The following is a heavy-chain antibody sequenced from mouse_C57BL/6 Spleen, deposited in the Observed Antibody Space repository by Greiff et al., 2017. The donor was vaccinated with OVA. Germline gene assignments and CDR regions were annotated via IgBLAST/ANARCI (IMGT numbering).Heavy chain of an antibody. D-gene: IGHD2-13*01. Sequence: VKLVESGAELARPGASVKLSCKASGYTFTSYGISWVKQRPGQGLEWIGEIYPRSGYTYYNEKFKGKATLTADKSSSTAYMELRSLTSEDSAVYFCARGNYSDPYAMDYWGQGTSVTVSS. V-gene: IGHV1-81*01. J-gene: IGHJ4*01. CDR1: GYTFTSYG. CDR2: IYPRSGYT. CDR3: ARGNYSDPYAMDY.